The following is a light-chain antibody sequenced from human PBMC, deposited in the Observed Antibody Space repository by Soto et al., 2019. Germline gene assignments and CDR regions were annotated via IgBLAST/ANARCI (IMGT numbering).Light chain of an antibody. CDR3: SSFTSRFTFA. V-gene: IGLV2-14*01. CDR1: RSDVGAYNY. Sequence: QSALTQPASVSGSPGQSIAISCTGTRSDVGAYNYVSWYQQHPGKAPKLMISEVTNRPSGVSDRFSGSKSGNTASLTISGLQAEDEADYYCSSFTSRFTFAFGTGTKVTVL. CDR2: EVT. J-gene: IGLJ1*01.